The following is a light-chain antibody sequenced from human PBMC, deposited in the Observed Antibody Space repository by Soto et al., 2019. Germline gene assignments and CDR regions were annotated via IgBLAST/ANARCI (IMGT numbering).Light chain of an antibody. CDR3: QQYGNSPRT. CDR1: QRVSNNY. CDR2: DTS. J-gene: IGKJ1*01. V-gene: IGKV3-20*01. Sequence: EIVLTQSPGTLSLSPGERATLSCRASQRVSNNYLAWFQQTPGQAPRLLIYDTSRRATGIPDRFSGSGSGTDFTLTISRLEPEDSAMYYCQQYGNSPRTFGQGTKVEIK.